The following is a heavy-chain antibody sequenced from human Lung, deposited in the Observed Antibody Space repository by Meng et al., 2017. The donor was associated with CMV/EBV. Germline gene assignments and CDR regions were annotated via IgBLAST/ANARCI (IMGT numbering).Heavy chain of an antibody. V-gene: IGHV4-31*03. Sequence: QVQLQESGPGLVNPSHTLSLTCTVSGGSISSGGYYWSWILQHPGKGLEWIGYIHSSGSTYYNPYLRSRLTISVDTSKNQFSLKLSSVTAADTAVYYCARASYGSGSPLGESWFDPWGQGTLVTVSS. CDR1: GGSISSGGYY. CDR2: IHSSGST. J-gene: IGHJ5*02. D-gene: IGHD3-10*01. CDR3: ARASYGSGSPLGESWFDP.